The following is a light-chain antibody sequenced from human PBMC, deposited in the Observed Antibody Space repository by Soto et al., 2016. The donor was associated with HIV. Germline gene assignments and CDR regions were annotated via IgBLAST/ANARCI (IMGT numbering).Light chain of an antibody. CDR3: QQSSRTPRT. J-gene: IGKJ1*01. V-gene: IGKV1-39*01. CDR2: DAS. CDR1: QSISTY. Sequence: DIQMTQSPSSLSLSIGDRDSITCRASQSISTYLHWYQQKPGRAPKLLIYDASSLQSGVPSRFSGRGSGTDFTLTISDLQHEDLATYYCQQSSRTPRTFGQGTKVEI.